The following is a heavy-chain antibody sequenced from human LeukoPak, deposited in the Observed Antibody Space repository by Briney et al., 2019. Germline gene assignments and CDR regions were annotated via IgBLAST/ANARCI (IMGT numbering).Heavy chain of an antibody. CDR1: GFTFSSYS. D-gene: IGHD2-2*01. CDR2: ISSSSSYI. V-gene: IGHV3-21*01. Sequence: PGGSLRLSCAASGFTFSSYSMNWVRQAPGKGLEWVSSISSSSSYIYYADSVKGRFTISRDNAKNSLYLQMNSLRAEDTAVYYCPRESQGYCSSTSCYALGAFDIWGQGTMVTVSS. CDR3: PRESQGYCSSTSCYALGAFDI. J-gene: IGHJ3*02.